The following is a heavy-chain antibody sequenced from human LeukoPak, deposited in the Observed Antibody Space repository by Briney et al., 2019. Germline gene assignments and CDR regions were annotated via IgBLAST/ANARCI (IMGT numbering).Heavy chain of an antibody. CDR3: ARADYDFWSGYPAPFDY. J-gene: IGHJ4*02. V-gene: IGHV4-61*08. Sequence: SETLSLTCTVSGGSISSGDYYWSWIRQPPGKGLEWIGYIYYSGSTNYNPSLKSRVTISVDTSKNQFSLKLSSVTAADTAVYYCARADYDFWSGYPAPFDYWGQGTLVTVSS. CDR2: IYYSGST. CDR1: GGSISSGDYY. D-gene: IGHD3-3*01.